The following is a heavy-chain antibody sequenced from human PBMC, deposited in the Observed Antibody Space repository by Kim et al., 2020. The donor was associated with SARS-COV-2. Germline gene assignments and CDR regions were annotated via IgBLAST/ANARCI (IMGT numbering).Heavy chain of an antibody. V-gene: IGHV3-11*05. CDR3: ARVTYGAASHYYFDY. CDR2: ISATTNYA. D-gene: IGHD3-10*01. CDR1: GFTFSDYY. J-gene: IGHJ4*02. Sequence: LSLTCAASGFTFSDYYLTWIRQAPGKGLEWLSYISATTNYAIYADSVKGRFTISRDNAKNSLYLQMNSLRAEDTAVYYCARVTYGAASHYYFDYWGQ.